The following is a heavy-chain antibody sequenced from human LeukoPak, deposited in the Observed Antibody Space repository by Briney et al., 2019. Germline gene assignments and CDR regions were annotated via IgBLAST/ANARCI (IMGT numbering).Heavy chain of an antibody. CDR2: IIPIFGTA. CDR3: ARVPAAYDAFDI. CDR1: GGTFSSYA. V-gene: IGHV1-69*13. D-gene: IGHD2-2*01. Sequence: ASVKVSCKASGGTFSSYAISWVRQAPGQGLEWMGEIIPIFGTANYAQKFQGRVTITADESTSTAYMELSSLRSEDTAVYYCARVPAAYDAFDIWGQGTMVTVSS. J-gene: IGHJ3*02.